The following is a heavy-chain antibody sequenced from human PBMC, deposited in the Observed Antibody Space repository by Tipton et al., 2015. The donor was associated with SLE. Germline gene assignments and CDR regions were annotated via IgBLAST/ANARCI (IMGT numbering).Heavy chain of an antibody. V-gene: IGHV4-34*01. J-gene: IGHJ4*02. Sequence: LSLTCAVYGGSFSGYYWSWIRQPPGKGLEWIGEINHSGSTNYNPSLKSRVTISVDTSKNQFSLKLSSVTAADTAAYYCARELYSSSSSPFDYWGQGTLVTVSS. CDR3: ARELYSSSSSPFDY. D-gene: IGHD6-6*01. CDR1: GGSFSGYY. CDR2: INHSGST.